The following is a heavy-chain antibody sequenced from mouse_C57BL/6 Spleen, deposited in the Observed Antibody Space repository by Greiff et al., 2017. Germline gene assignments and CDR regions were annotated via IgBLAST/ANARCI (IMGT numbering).Heavy chain of an antibody. J-gene: IGHJ4*01. CDR3: ARGGHSKDGSLDY. Sequence: EVQRVESGGGLVQPGGSLKLSCAASGFTFSDYGMAWVRQAPGKGPEWVAFISNLAYSIYYAGTVTGRFTISRENAKNTLYLKMSSLRSEDTAMYYCARGGHSKDGSLDYWGQGTSVTVSS. CDR1: GFTFSDYG. V-gene: IGHV5-15*01. CDR2: ISNLAYSI. D-gene: IGHD2-5*01.